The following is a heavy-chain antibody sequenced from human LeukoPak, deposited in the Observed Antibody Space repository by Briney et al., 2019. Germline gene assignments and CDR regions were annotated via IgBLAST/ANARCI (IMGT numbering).Heavy chain of an antibody. CDR1: GFTFSSYA. V-gene: IGHV3-30-3*01. CDR2: ISYDGSNK. D-gene: IGHD3-22*01. CDR3: ARGPDSSGYYYVGYFQH. Sequence: GGSLRLSCAASGFTFSSYAMHWVRQAPGKGLEWVAVISYDGSNKYYADSVKGRFTISRDNSKNTLYLQMNSLRAEDTAVYYCARGPDSSGYYYVGYFQHWGQGTLVTVSS. J-gene: IGHJ1*01.